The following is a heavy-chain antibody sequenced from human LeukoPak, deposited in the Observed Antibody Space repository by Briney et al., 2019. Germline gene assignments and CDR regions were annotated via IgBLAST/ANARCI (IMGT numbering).Heavy chain of an antibody. V-gene: IGHV3-74*03. CDR1: GFPFSSYW. CDR2: ISGDGTIK. J-gene: IGHJ4*02. Sequence: GGSLRLSCEPSGFPFSSYWMLWVRQAPGKGLVWVSRISGDGTIKTYADFVRGRFTISRDNTKKILYLQMNSLRVEDTAIYFCSRSQFDYWGQGVLVTVSS. CDR3: SRSQFDY.